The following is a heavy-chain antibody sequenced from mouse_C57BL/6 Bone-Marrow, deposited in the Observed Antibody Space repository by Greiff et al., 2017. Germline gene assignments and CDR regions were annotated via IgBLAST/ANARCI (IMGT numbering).Heavy chain of an antibody. CDR2: INPSTGGT. J-gene: IGHJ2*01. V-gene: IGHV1-42*01. D-gene: IGHD4-1*01. CDR1: GYSFTGYY. CDR3: ARTGHFDY. Sequence: VQLKESGPELVKPGASVKISCKASGYSFTGYYMNWVKQSPEKSLEWIGEINPSTGGTTYNQKFKAKATLTVDKSSSTAYMQLKSLTSEDSAVYYCARTGHFDYWGQGTTLTVSS.